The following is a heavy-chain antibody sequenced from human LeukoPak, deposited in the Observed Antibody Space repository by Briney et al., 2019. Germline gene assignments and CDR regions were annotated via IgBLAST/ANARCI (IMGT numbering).Heavy chain of an antibody. CDR3: TKGVGSRRSYYFDY. CDR2: ISGDGDYI. CDR1: GFMFDDYA. D-gene: IGHD3-10*01. V-gene: IGHV3-43*02. J-gene: IGHJ4*02. Sequence: GGSLRLSCAASGFMFDDYAMHWVRRVPGKGLDWVSLISGDGDYISYTDSLKGRFTISRDNSKNSLYLQMNGLRTEDTALYYCTKGVGSRRSYYFDYWGQGTLVTVSS.